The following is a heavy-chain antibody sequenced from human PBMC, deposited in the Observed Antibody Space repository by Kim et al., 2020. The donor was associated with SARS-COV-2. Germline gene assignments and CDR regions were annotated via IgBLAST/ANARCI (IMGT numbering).Heavy chain of an antibody. J-gene: IGHJ6*02. CDR2: IGYDGSDK. CDR1: AFTFRSYA. CDR3: ARDFKEGTWNYHYYGLDV. Sequence: GGSLRLSCEASAFTFRSYAMHWVRQAPGKGLEWVAVIGYDGSDKYYPDSVKGRFTISRDNSKNTLYLQMNSLRAEDTAVYYCARDFKEGTWNYHYYGLDVWGQGTTVTVSS. V-gene: IGHV3-30*04. D-gene: IGHD1-1*01.